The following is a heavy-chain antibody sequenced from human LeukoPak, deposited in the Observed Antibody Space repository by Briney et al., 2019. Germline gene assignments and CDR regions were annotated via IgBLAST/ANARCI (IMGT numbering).Heavy chain of an antibody. CDR3: AKGIYSSGWSYFDY. V-gene: IGHV3-23*01. D-gene: IGHD6-19*01. J-gene: IGHJ4*01. Sequence: GGSLRLSCAASGFTFSNSAMSWVCQAPGKGLEWVSTLSGSGITTYYADSVKGRFTISRDNSKNTLYLQMNSLRAEDTAVYYCAKGIYSSGWSYFDYWGHGTLVTVSS. CDR1: GFTFSNSA. CDR2: LSGSGITT.